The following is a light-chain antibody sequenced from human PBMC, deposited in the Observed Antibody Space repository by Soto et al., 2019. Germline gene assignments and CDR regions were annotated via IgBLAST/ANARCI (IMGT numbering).Light chain of an antibody. Sequence: QSVLTQPPSASGTPGQRVTISCSGSSSNIGSNTVNWYQQLPGTAPKLLFYSNNQRPSGVPDRFSGSKSGTSGSLAINGLQSEDEAHYYCAAWDDSLSGVVFGGGTQLTVL. CDR1: SSNIGSNT. V-gene: IGLV1-44*01. J-gene: IGLJ2*01. CDR3: AAWDDSLSGVV. CDR2: SNN.